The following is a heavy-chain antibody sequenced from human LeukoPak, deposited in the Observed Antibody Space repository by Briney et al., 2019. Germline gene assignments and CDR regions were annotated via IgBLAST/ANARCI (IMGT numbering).Heavy chain of an antibody. CDR2: INPSGGST. J-gene: IGHJ4*02. D-gene: IGHD5-12*01. Sequence: GASVNVSCKAFGYSLTNYYVHWVRQAPAPGLEWMGEINPSGGSTSYAQKFQGRITVTRDTYTNTVYMDLSSLRSEDTATYYCARGAPTTRIGAGRFDYWGQGSLLTVAS. V-gene: IGHV1-46*01. CDR1: GYSLTNYY. CDR3: ARGAPTTRIGAGRFDY.